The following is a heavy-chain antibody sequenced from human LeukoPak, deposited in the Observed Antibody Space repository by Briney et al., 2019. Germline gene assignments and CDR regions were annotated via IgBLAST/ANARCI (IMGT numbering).Heavy chain of an antibody. CDR2: IHYSGST. CDR3: ARGYCSGGSCYSYYYYNYMDV. V-gene: IGHV4-59*12. Sequence: SETLSLTCTVSGASISSYSWDWIRQPPGKGLEWIGSIHYSGSTNYNPSLKSRVTMSVDTSKNQFSLKLSSVTAADTAVYYCARGYCSGGSCYSYYYYNYMDVWGKGTTVTVSS. J-gene: IGHJ6*03. CDR1: GASISSYS. D-gene: IGHD2-15*01.